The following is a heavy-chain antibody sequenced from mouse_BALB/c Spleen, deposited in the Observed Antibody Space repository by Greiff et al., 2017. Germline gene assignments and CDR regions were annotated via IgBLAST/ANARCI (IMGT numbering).Heavy chain of an antibody. CDR3: ARWEGYYGRFAY. V-gene: IGHV3-2*02. J-gene: IGHJ3*01. D-gene: IGHD1-1*01. Sequence: EVQLQESGPGLVKHSQSLSLTCTVTGYSITSDYAWNWIRQFPGNKLEWMGYISYSGSTSYNPSLKSRISITRDTSKNQFFLQLNSVTTEDTATYYCARWEGYYGRFAYWGQGTLVTVSA. CDR1: GYSITSDYA. CDR2: ISYSGST.